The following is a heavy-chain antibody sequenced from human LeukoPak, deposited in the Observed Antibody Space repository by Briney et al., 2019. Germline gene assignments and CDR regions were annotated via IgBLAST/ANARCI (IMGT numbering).Heavy chain of an antibody. CDR1: GFTFSSYA. CDR3: ARERGYSYGYSDY. D-gene: IGHD5-18*01. CDR2: ISGSGGST. Sequence: GGSLRLSCAASGFTFSSYAMSWVRQAPGKGLEWVSAISGSGGSTYCADSVQGRSTISRDHSKNPLYLQMNSLRAEDTAVYYCARERGYSYGYSDYWGQGTLVTVSP. V-gene: IGHV3-23*01. J-gene: IGHJ4*02.